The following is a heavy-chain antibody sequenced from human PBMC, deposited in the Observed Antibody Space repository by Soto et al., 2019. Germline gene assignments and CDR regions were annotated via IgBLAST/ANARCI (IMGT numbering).Heavy chain of an antibody. J-gene: IGHJ5*02. CDR2: IFSRGTP. CDR3: AKRFGDYVGWFDP. D-gene: IGHD4-17*01. V-gene: IGHV4-59*01. CDR1: GVSIIDYH. Sequence: PSETLSFTCTVSGVSIIDYHWSWIRQSPGRGLEWIGYIFSRGTPNYNPSLKSRVTISVDTSRNQFSLKLNSLTAADTAMYFCAKRFGDYVGWFDPWGQGALVTVSS.